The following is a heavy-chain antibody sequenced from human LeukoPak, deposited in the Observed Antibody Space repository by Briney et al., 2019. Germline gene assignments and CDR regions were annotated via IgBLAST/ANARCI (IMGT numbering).Heavy chain of an antibody. CDR2: ITFSGITT. Sequence: GGSLRLSCVASGFTFSDYAMNWVRQAPGKGLEWVSTITFSGITTSYAAPVKGRFTISRDNSKNTLYLQMNSLRAEDTAVYYCAKSVAIGFDIWGQGTMVTVSS. J-gene: IGHJ3*02. CDR1: GFTFSDYA. CDR3: AKSVAIGFDI. V-gene: IGHV3-23*01. D-gene: IGHD5-12*01.